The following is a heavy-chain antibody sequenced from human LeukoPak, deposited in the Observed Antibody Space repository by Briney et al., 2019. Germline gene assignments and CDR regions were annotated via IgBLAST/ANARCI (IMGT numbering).Heavy chain of an antibody. D-gene: IGHD6-6*01. Sequence: SVKVSCKASGFTFTSSAMQWVRQARGQRLEWIGWIVVGSGNTNYAQKFQERVTITRDMSTSTAYMELSSLRSEDTAVYYCARTIAARDYYMDVWGKGTTVTVSS. CDR2: IVVGSGNT. J-gene: IGHJ6*03. V-gene: IGHV1-58*02. CDR1: GFTFTSSA. CDR3: ARTIAARDYYMDV.